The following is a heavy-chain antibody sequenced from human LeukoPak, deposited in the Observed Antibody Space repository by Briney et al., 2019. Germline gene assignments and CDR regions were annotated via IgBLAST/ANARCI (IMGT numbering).Heavy chain of an antibody. V-gene: IGHV4-30-4*08. D-gene: IGHD3-3*01. CDR3: ARVYYDLWSPPYNWFDP. CDR2: IYYSGST. CDR1: GGSISSGDYY. J-gene: IGHJ5*02. Sequence: SQTLSLTCTVSGGSISSGDYYWRWIRQPPGTGLEWIGYIYYSGSTYYNPSLKSRVTISVDTSKNQFSLKLSSVTAADTAVYYCARVYYDLWSPPYNWFDPWGQGTLVTVSS.